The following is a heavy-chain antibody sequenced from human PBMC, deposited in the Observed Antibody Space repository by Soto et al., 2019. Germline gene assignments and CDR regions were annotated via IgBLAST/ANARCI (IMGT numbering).Heavy chain of an antibody. CDR1: GFTFSSYG. Sequence: QVQLVESGGGVVQPGRSLRLSCAASGFTFSSYGMHWVRQAPGKGLEWVAVIWYDGSNKYYADSVKGRFTISRDNSKNTLYLQMNSLSAEDTAVYYCARDLLQVVLAFDIWGQGTMVTVSS. CDR2: IWYDGSNK. J-gene: IGHJ3*02. CDR3: ARDLLQVVLAFDI. V-gene: IGHV3-33*01. D-gene: IGHD2-8*02.